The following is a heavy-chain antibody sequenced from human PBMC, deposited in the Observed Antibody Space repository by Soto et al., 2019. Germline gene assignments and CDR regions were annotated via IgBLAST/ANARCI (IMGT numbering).Heavy chain of an antibody. CDR2: ISYDGSNK. J-gene: IGHJ6*02. V-gene: IGHV3-30-3*01. CDR3: ATSGPHALDGMDV. CDR1: GFTFSIYA. Sequence: QVPLVESGGGVVQPGRSLRLSCAASGFTFSIYAMHWVRQAPGKGLEWVAVISYDGSNKYYADSVKGRFTISRDNSKNTLFLQMNVLRAEDTAVYYCATSGPHALDGMDVWGQGTTVTVSS. D-gene: IGHD1-1*01.